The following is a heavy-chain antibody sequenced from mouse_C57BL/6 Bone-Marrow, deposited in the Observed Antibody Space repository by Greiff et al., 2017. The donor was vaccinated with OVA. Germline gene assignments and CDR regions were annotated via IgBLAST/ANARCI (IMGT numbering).Heavy chain of an antibody. J-gene: IGHJ3*01. V-gene: IGHV1-59*01. CDR1: GYTFTSYW. CDR2: IDPSDSYT. Sequence: QVQLQQPGAELVRPGTSVKLSCKASGYTFTSYWMHWVKQRPGQGLEWIGVIDPSDSYTNYNQKFKGKATLTVDTSSSTAYMQLGSLTSEDSAVYYCARSGLFAYWGQGTLVTVSA. CDR3: ARSGLFAY.